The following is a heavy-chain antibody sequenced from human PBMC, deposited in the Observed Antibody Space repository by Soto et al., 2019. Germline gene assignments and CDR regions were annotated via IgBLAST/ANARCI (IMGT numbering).Heavy chain of an antibody. D-gene: IGHD1-26*01. CDR1: GYTFTSYG. CDR3: ARDVRIVGATLGAFDI. V-gene: IGHV1-18*01. CDR2: ISAYNGNT. J-gene: IGHJ3*02. Sequence: GASVKVSCKASGYTFTSYGISWVRQAPGQGLEWMGWISAYNGNTNYAQKLQGRVTMTTDTSTSTAYMELRSLRSDDTAVYYCARDVRIVGATLGAFDIWGQGTMVTVSS.